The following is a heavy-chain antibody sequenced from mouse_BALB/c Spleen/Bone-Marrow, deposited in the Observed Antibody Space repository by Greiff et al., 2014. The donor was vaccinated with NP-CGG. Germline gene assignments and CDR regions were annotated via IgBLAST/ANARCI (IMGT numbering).Heavy chain of an antibody. Sequence: VQLQQSGAELMKPGASVKISCKAPGYTFSSYWIEWVKQWPGYGLEWIGEILPGSGSTNYNERFKGKATFTADTSSNTAYMQLSSLTSEDSAVYYCAKYYRYDYWGQGTTLTVSS. J-gene: IGHJ2*01. D-gene: IGHD2-14*01. CDR2: ILPGSGST. CDR1: GYTFSSYW. CDR3: AKYYRYDY. V-gene: IGHV1-9*01.